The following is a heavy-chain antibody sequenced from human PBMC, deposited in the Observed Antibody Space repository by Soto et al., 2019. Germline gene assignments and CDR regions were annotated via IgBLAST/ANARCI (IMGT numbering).Heavy chain of an antibody. CDR2: FDPEDGET. D-gene: IGHD3-10*01. CDR1: GYTLTELS. V-gene: IGHV1-24*01. J-gene: IGHJ6*02. Sequence: ASVKVSCKVSGYTLTELSMHWVRQAPGKGLEWMGGFDPEDGETIYAQKFQGRVTMTEDTSTDTAYMELSSLRSEDTAVYYCATGLGSGSYFEPYGMDVWGQGTTVNVSS. CDR3: ATGLGSGSYFEPYGMDV.